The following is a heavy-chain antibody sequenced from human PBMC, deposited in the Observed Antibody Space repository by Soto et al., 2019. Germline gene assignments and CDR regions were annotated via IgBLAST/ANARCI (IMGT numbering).Heavy chain of an antibody. V-gene: IGHV3-23*01. CDR3: AKDLRPDGKYDFDY. CDR2: MIGDGTSW. Sequence: EVQLLESGGGLAQAGGSLRLSCAASGFDFRIYAMNWVRQAPGKGLEWVAVMIGDGTSWDYADSVRGRFTISRDNSKNTLYLQMNSLRAEDTAVYYCAKDLRPDGKYDFDYWGQGTLVTVFS. D-gene: IGHD1-26*01. CDR1: GFDFRIYA. J-gene: IGHJ4*02.